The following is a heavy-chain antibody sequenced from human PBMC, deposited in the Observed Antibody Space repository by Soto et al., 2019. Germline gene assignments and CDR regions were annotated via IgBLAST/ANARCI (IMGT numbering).Heavy chain of an antibody. CDR2: INNSGIT. Sequence: SETLSLTCNVSGGSFSSDHWGWIRQPPAKGLEWIGKINNSGITNYNPSLKSRATISVDTSKNQFSLKLNSVTAADTAVYYCARDRPWDCSSSNYCYYYGLDVWGQGTTVTVSS. CDR3: ARDRPWDCSSSNYCYYYGLDV. D-gene: IGHD2-2*01. CDR1: GGSFSSDH. V-gene: IGHV4-59*01. J-gene: IGHJ6*02.